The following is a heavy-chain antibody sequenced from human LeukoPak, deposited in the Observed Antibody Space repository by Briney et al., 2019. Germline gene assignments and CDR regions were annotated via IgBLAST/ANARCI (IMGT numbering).Heavy chain of an antibody. Sequence: SQTLSLTCTVSGGSISSYYWSWIRQPPGKGLEWIGYIYYSGSTNYNPSLKSRVTISVDTSKNQFSLKLSSVTAADTAVYYCARGPLGRFLEWLFLDYWGQGTLVTVSS. J-gene: IGHJ4*02. CDR2: IYYSGST. V-gene: IGHV4-59*01. D-gene: IGHD3-3*01. CDR3: ARGPLGRFLEWLFLDY. CDR1: GGSISSYY.